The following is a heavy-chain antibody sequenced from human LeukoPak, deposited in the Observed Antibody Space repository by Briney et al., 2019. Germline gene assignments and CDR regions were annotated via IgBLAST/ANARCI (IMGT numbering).Heavy chain of an antibody. D-gene: IGHD4-17*01. CDR2: SRGGGGSE. CDR3: ASDPNGDYIGAFDM. V-gene: IGHV3-23*01. J-gene: IGHJ3*02. CDR1: GYTFRAYA. Sequence: GGTLRLPCTASGYTFRAYAMMWVRHAPAKAPEYVSASRGGGGSEFYADSLKGRLTISRDISKYTLFLQMNSLRAEDTAVYYCASDPNGDYIGAFDMWGPGTMVTVSS.